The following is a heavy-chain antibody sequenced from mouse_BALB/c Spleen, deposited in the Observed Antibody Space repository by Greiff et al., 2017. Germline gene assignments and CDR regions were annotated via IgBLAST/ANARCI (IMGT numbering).Heavy chain of an antibody. CDR3: ARGPYYYGSSYGAMDY. Sequence: EVQGVESGGGLVKPGGSLKLSCAASGFTFSDYYMYWVRQTPEKRLEWVATISDGGSYTYYPDSVKGRFTISRDNAKNNLYLQMSSLKSEDTAMYYCARGPYYYGSSYGAMDYWGQGTSVTVSS. CDR2: ISDGGSYT. J-gene: IGHJ4*01. V-gene: IGHV5-4*02. D-gene: IGHD1-1*01. CDR1: GFTFSDYY.